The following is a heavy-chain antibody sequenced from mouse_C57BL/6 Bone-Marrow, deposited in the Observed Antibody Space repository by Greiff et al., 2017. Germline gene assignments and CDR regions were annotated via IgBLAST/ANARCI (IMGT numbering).Heavy chain of an antibody. CDR3: ARSLLRDYAMDY. V-gene: IGHV5-15*04. Sequence: EVKLVESGGGLVQPGGSLKLSCAASGFTFSDYGMAWVRQAPRKGPEWVAFISNLAYSIYYADTVTGRFTISRENAKNTLYLEMSSLRSEDTAMYYCARSLLRDYAMDYWGQGTSVTVSS. CDR2: ISNLAYSI. J-gene: IGHJ4*01. CDR1: GFTFSDYG. D-gene: IGHD1-1*01.